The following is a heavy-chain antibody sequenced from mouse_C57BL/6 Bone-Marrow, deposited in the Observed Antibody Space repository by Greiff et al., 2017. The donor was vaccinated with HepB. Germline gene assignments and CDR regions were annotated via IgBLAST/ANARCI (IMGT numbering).Heavy chain of an antibody. J-gene: IGHJ3*01. CDR3: ARGAYYSTLFAY. V-gene: IGHV1-82*01. CDR2: IYPGDGDT. D-gene: IGHD2-5*01. Sequence: VQLQQSGPELVKPGASVKISCKASGYAFSSSWMNWVKQRPGKGLEWIGRIYPGDGDTNYNGKFKGKATLTADKSSSTAYMQLSSLTSEDSAVYFCARGAYYSTLFAYWGQGTLVTVSA. CDR1: GYAFSSSW.